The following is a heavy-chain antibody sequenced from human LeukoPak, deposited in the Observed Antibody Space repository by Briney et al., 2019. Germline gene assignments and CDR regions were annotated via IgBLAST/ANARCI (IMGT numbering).Heavy chain of an antibody. Sequence: SETLSLTCTVSGYSISSGYYWGWIRQPPGKGLEWIGSIYHSGSTYYNPSLKSRVTISVDTSKNQFSLKLSSVTAADTAVYYCARTASDYFDYWGQGTLVTVSS. CDR2: IYHSGST. J-gene: IGHJ4*02. CDR3: ARTASDYFDY. CDR1: GYSISSGYY. V-gene: IGHV4-38-2*02. D-gene: IGHD5-18*01.